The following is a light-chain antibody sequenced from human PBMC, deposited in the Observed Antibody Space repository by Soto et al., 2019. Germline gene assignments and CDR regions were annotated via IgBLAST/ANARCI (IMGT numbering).Light chain of an antibody. V-gene: IGLV1-40*01. Sequence: QSVLTQPPSVSGAPGQRVTMSCTGTSSNLGAGYDVHWYQQFPGAAPKLLIYGDNNRPSGVSNRFSGSKSGNTASLTISGLQAEDEADYYCSSYTSSSTHVFGTGTKLTVL. CDR3: SSYTSSSTHV. J-gene: IGLJ1*01. CDR2: GDN. CDR1: SSNLGAGYD.